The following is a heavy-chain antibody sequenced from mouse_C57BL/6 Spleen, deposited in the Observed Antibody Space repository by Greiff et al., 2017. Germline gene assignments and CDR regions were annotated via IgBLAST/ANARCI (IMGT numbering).Heavy chain of an antibody. V-gene: IGHV1-80*01. J-gene: IGHJ4*01. Sequence: VQLQESGAELVKPGASVKISCKASGYAFSSYWMNWVKQRPGKGLEWIGQIYPGDGDTNYNGKFKGKATLTADKSSSTAYMQLSSLTSEDSAVYFCARWYYYGSSGGYYAMDYWGQGTSVTVSS. CDR3: ARWYYYGSSGGYYAMDY. CDR2: IYPGDGDT. CDR1: GYAFSSYW. D-gene: IGHD1-1*01.